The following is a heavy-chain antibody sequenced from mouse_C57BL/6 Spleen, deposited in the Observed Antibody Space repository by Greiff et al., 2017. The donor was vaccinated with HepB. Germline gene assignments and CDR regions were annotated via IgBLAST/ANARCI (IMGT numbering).Heavy chain of an antibody. CDR3: APNYYGSSYGYYFDY. J-gene: IGHJ2*01. CDR1: GFNIKDYY. CDR2: IDPEDGET. D-gene: IGHD1-1*01. Sequence: VHVKQSGAELVKPGVSVKLSCTASGFNIKDYYMHWVKQRTEQGLEWIGRIDPEDGETKYAPKFQGKATITADTSSNTAYLQLSSLTSEDTAVYYCAPNYYGSSYGYYFDYWGQGTTLTVSS. V-gene: IGHV14-2*01.